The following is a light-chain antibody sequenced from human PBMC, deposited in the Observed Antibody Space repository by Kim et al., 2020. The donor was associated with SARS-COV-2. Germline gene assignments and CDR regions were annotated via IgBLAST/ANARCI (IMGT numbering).Light chain of an antibody. J-gene: IGKJ1*01. Sequence: EIELTQSPGTLSLSPGERATLSCRASQTISSAFLAWYQQKPGQAPRLIIYGASNRATGIADRFSGSGFGTDFTLTISRLEPEDFAVYYCQQYFGSHKTFGQGTKVDIK. CDR1: QTISSAF. CDR2: GAS. CDR3: QQYFGSHKT. V-gene: IGKV3-20*01.